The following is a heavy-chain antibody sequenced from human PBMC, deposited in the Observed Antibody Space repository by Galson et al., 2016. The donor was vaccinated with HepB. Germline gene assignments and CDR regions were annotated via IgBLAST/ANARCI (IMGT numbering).Heavy chain of an antibody. D-gene: IGHD2-15*01. CDR2: ISYDGNDK. CDR1: GLMFSSNA. V-gene: IGHV3-30*04. CDR3: ATALGATPTFNA. J-gene: IGHJ5*02. Sequence: SLRLSCAASGLMFSSNAFHWVCQAPGKGLEWLAVISYDGNDKSYADSVKGRFTLSRDNSKSTLSLQMNSLRAEDTAVYYCATALGATPTFNAWGQGILVTVSS.